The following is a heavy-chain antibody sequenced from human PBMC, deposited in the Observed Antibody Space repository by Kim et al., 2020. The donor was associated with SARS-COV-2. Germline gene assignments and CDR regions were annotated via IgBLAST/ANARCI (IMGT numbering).Heavy chain of an antibody. CDR3: TREWGLGHYGSGSSGEFFDY. D-gene: IGHD3-10*01. Sequence: GGSLRLSCTASGFTFGDYAMSWVRQAPGKGLEWVGFIRSKAYGGTTEYAASVKGRFTISRDDSKSIAYLQMNSLKTEDTAVYYCTREWGLGHYGSGSSGEFFDYWGQGTLVTVSS. J-gene: IGHJ4*02. CDR1: GFTFGDYA. CDR2: IRSKAYGGTT. V-gene: IGHV3-49*04.